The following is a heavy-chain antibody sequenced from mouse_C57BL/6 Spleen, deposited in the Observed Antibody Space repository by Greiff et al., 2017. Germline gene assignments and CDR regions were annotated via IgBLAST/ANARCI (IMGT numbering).Heavy chain of an antibody. J-gene: IGHJ4*01. Sequence: QVQLQQPGAELVKPGASVKMSCKASGYTFTSYWITWVKQRPGQGLEWIGDIYPGSGSTNYTEKFKSKATLTVDTSSITAYMQLSSLTSGDSAVYYCARPDGSRGDYWGQGTSVTVSS. V-gene: IGHV1-55*01. CDR3: ARPDGSRGDY. D-gene: IGHD1-1*01. CDR1: GYTFTSYW. CDR2: IYPGSGST.